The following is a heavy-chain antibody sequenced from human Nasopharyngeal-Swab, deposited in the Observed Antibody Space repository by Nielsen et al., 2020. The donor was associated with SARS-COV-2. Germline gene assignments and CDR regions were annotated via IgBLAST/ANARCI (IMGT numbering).Heavy chain of an antibody. CDR3: ARGVMGGRFDP. CDR2: INPYSGDT. CDR1: GYTFTDYY. J-gene: IGHJ5*02. Sequence: ASVKVSCKTSGYTFTDYYIHWVRQVPGQGLEWVGCINPYSGDTKYAQKFQGRVTVTRDTSRSTAYIELSRLRSDDTAVYYCARGVMGGRFDPWGQGTLVTVSS. D-gene: IGHD1-26*01. V-gene: IGHV1-2*02.